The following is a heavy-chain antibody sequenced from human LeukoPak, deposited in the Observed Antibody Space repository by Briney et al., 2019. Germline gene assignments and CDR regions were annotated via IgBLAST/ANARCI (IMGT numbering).Heavy chain of an antibody. Sequence: GGSLRLSCAAYGFTFDFSAMSWVRQAPGKGVEWVSSIGSNEKYYTESGRGRFTVSRDNSQNTLYLQMSSLRADDTAMYYCAKDAIPMNSDWDYFGKWGQGTQVTVSS. CDR1: GFTFDFSA. CDR2: IGSNEK. D-gene: IGHD3-9*01. J-gene: IGHJ4*02. CDR3: AKDAIPMNSDWDYFGK. V-gene: IGHV3-23*01.